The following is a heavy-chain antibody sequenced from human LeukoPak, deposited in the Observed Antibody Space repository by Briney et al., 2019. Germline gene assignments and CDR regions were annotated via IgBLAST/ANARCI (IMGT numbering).Heavy chain of an antibody. CDR1: GGSISSYY. Sequence: PSETLSLTCTVSGGSISSYYWSWIRQPPGKGLEWIGYIYYNGSTNYTPSLKSRVTISVDTSKNQFSLKLSSVTAADTAVYYCARSITMVRGVIVWFDYWGQGTLVTVSS. CDR2: IYYNGST. D-gene: IGHD3-10*01. V-gene: IGHV4-59*08. J-gene: IGHJ4*02. CDR3: ARSITMVRGVIVWFDY.